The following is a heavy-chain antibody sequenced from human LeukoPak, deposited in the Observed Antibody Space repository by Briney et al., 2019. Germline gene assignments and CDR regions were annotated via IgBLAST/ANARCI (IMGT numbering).Heavy chain of an antibody. CDR2: IDEDGDVK. CDR1: GFTFSNHW. Sequence: GGSLRLSCAASGFTFSNHWMAWVRQTLGKGPEWVANIDEDGDVKSYAESVKGRFTVSRDNGRTSVYLQMNSLRAEDTAIYYCARHVPRGRSDFDCWGQGALVTVS. V-gene: IGHV3-7*01. CDR3: ARHVPRGRSDFDC. J-gene: IGHJ4*02. D-gene: IGHD5-12*01.